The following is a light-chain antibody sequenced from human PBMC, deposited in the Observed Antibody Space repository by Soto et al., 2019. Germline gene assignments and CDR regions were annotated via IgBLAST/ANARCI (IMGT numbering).Light chain of an antibody. V-gene: IGLV2-14*01. CDR3: RPYTNINTRACV. CDR1: SGDIGSYNR. CDR2: EVT. J-gene: IGLJ1*01. Sequence: QSALTQPASVSGSPGQSITISCTGTSGDIGSYNRVSWYQQHPGKAPKLIIYEVTDRPSGVSNRFSGSKSGNTASLTISGLQGEGEAEYYRRPYTNINTRACVFGTGTKLTVL.